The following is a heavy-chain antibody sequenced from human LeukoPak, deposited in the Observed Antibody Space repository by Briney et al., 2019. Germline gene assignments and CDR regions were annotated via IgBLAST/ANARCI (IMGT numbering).Heavy chain of an antibody. D-gene: IGHD3-16*01. V-gene: IGHV4-34*01. CDR3: ARNYGP. Sequence: SETLSLTCAVYGGSLRGYYGSWIRQPPGKGLEWIGEIKHSGSTNFNPSRKRRVTISVDTSKNQVSLKLNSVTAADTAVYYCARNYGPWGQGTLVTVS. J-gene: IGHJ5*02. CDR1: GGSLRGYY. CDR2: IKHSGST.